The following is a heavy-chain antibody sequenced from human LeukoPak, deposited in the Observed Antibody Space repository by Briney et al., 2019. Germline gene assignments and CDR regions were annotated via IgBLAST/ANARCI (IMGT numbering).Heavy chain of an antibody. D-gene: IGHD4-17*01. Sequence: GGSLRLSCAASGFTFSSYWMSWVRQAPGKGLEWVANIKQDGSEEYYVDSVKGRFTISRDNAKNSLYLQMNSLRAEDTAVYYCARENRPDDYGDRAWFDPWGQGTLVTVSS. V-gene: IGHV3-7*01. CDR3: ARENRPDDYGDRAWFDP. CDR2: IKQDGSEE. CDR1: GFTFSSYW. J-gene: IGHJ5*02.